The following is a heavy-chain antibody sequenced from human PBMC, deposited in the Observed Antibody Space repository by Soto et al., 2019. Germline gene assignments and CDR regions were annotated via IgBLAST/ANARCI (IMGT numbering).Heavy chain of an antibody. V-gene: IGHV3-23*01. J-gene: IGHJ4*02. CDR3: AKSSSSSGIDY. Sequence: GGSLRLSCAASGFTFSSYAMSWVRRAPGKGLEWVSDISGSGGTTYYADSVKGRFTISRDNSKNTLYLQMNRLRAEDTAVYSCAKSSSSSGIDYWGQGTLVTVSS. CDR1: GFTFSSYA. D-gene: IGHD6-6*01. CDR2: ISGSGGTT.